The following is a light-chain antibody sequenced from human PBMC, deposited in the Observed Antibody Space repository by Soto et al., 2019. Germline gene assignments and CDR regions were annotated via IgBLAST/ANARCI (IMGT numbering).Light chain of an antibody. CDR3: QQYDDLPLT. J-gene: IGKJ4*01. Sequence: DIQMTQSPSTLSGSVGDRVTITCLASQTISSWLAWYQQKPGKAPKLLIYKASTLKSGVPSRFSGSGSGTEFTLTISSLQPEDFATYFCQQYDDLPLTFGGGTKVDIK. V-gene: IGKV1-5*03. CDR1: QTISSW. CDR2: KAS.